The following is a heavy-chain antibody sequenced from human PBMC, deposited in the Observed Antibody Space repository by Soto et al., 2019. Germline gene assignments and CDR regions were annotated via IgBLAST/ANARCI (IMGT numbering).Heavy chain of an antibody. CDR1: GFTFTSYG. J-gene: IGHJ6*02. Sequence: GGSLRLSCGASGFTFTSYGMHWVRQAPGKGLEWVAVISYDGGDKYYADSVKGRFTISRDNSKNTLYLQMNSLRAEDTAVYYCAKASGYCSSSTCSRLIYYYYGMDVWGQGTTVTVSS. V-gene: IGHV3-30*18. CDR3: AKASGYCSSSTCSRLIYYYYGMDV. D-gene: IGHD2-2*01. CDR2: ISYDGGDK.